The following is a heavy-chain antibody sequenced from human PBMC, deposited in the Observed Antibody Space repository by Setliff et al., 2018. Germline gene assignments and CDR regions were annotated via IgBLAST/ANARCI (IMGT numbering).Heavy chain of an antibody. V-gene: IGHV3-48*01. CDR3: ARVRVSGYYTGDY. CDR2: ISRGGDI. D-gene: IGHD3-3*01. CDR1: GFTFRGYA. Sequence: PGGSLRLSCAASGFTFRGYAMQWVRQAPGEGLEWVSYISRGGDIQYGDSVKGRFTISRDNAKNSLYLQMNSLRAEDTAVYYCARVRVSGYYTGDYWGQGTLVTVSS. J-gene: IGHJ4*02.